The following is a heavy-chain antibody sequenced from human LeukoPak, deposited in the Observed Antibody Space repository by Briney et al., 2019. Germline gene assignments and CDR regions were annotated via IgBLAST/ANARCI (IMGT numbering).Heavy chain of an antibody. V-gene: IGHV1-69*13. CDR3: ARGWLAETTVVTPYNY. D-gene: IGHD4-23*01. CDR1: GGTFSSYA. CDR2: IIPIFGTA. Sequence: SVTVSCTASGGTFSSYAINWVRQAPGQGLEWMGGIIPIFGTANYAQKFQGRVTITAVESMSTAYMELSSLRSEDTAVYYCARGWLAETTVVTPYNYWGQGTLVTVSS. J-gene: IGHJ4*02.